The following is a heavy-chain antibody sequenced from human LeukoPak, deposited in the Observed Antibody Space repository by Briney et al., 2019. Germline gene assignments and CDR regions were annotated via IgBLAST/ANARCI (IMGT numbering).Heavy chain of an antibody. D-gene: IGHD4-23*01. CDR3: ARDTYGGFGY. CDR2: ISSSSSYI. J-gene: IGHJ4*02. V-gene: IGHV3-21*01. CDR1: GFTFSAYT. Sequence: GGSLRLSCAASGFTFSAYTMNWVRQAPGKGLEWVSSISSSSSYIHYPDSVKGRFTISRDNAKTSLYLQINSLRAEDTAIFYCARDTYGGFGYWGQGTLVTVSS.